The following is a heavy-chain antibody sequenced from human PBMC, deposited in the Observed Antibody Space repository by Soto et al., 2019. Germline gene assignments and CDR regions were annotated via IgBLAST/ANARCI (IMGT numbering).Heavy chain of an antibody. D-gene: IGHD6-13*01. Sequence: PGGSLRLSCAASGFTVSSNYMSWVRQAPGKGLEWVSVIYSGGSTYYADSVKGRFTISRDNSKNTLYLQMNSLRAEDTAVYYCARDAIAAPNYYYGMDVWGQGTTVTVSS. CDR3: ARDAIAAPNYYYGMDV. J-gene: IGHJ6*02. CDR1: GFTVSSNY. V-gene: IGHV3-53*01. CDR2: IYSGGST.